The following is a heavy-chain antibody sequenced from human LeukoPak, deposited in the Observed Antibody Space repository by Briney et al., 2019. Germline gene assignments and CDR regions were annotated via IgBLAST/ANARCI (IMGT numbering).Heavy chain of an antibody. CDR2: IYYSGST. J-gene: IGHJ5*02. V-gene: IGHV4-59*01. Sequence: SETLSFTCTVSGGSISSSSWSWIRQPPGKGLEWIGYIYYSGSTNYNPSLKTRVTISVDTSKNQFSLKLSSVTAADTAVYYCARGEGFDPWGQGTLVTVSS. CDR3: ARGEGFDP. CDR1: GGSISSSS.